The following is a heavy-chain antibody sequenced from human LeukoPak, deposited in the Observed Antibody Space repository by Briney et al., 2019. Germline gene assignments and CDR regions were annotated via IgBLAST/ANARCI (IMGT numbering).Heavy chain of an antibody. D-gene: IGHD1-7*01. CDR1: GFTFSNYW. Sequence: GGSLRLSCEGSGFTFSNYWMTWVRQAPGKGLEWVAVIWYDGSNQYYADSVKGRFTISRDNSKNTLYLQMNSLRAEDTAVYYCAKKWGYGWNYPFDYWGQGTLVTVSS. J-gene: IGHJ4*02. V-gene: IGHV3-33*06. CDR3: AKKWGYGWNYPFDY. CDR2: IWYDGSNQ.